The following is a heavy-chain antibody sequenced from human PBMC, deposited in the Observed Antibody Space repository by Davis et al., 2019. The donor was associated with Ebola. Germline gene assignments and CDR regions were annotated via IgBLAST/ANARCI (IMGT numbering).Heavy chain of an antibody. D-gene: IGHD2-15*01. CDR2: INSDGSTT. CDR1: RFTFSDSW. V-gene: IGHV3-74*01. Sequence: GESLKISCAASRFTFSDSWMHWVRQVPGKGLVWVARINSDGSTTHYADSVKGRLTISRDNAKKTLYLQMDSLTDDDTALYYCTRGVDTTLASWSDALDVWGQGTMVTVSS. J-gene: IGHJ3*01. CDR3: TRGVDTTLASWSDALDV.